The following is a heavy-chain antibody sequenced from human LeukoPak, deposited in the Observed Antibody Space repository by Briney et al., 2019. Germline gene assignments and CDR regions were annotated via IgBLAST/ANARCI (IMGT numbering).Heavy chain of an antibody. J-gene: IGHJ5*02. Sequence: SETLSPTCAVYGGSFSGYYWSWIRQPPGEGLEWIGEINHSGSTNYNPSLKSRVTISVDTSKNQFSLKLSSVTAADTAVYYCARGSLGIQLWFEYNWFDPWGQGTLVTVSS. D-gene: IGHD5-18*01. V-gene: IGHV4-34*01. CDR2: INHSGST. CDR1: GGSFSGYY. CDR3: ARGSLGIQLWFEYNWFDP.